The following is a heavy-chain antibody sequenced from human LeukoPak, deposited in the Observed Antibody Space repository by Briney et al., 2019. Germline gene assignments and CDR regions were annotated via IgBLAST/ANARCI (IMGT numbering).Heavy chain of an antibody. CDR1: GASFSGYY. CDR2: INHSGST. CDR3: AREVVGPDEDWFDP. V-gene: IGHV4-34*01. Sequence: SETLSLTCAVYGASFSGYYWSWIRQPPGKGLEWIGEINHSGSTNYNPSLKSRVTISVDTSKNQFSLKLSSVTAADTAVYYCAREVVGPDEDWFDPWGQGTLVTVSS. J-gene: IGHJ5*02. D-gene: IGHD1-26*01.